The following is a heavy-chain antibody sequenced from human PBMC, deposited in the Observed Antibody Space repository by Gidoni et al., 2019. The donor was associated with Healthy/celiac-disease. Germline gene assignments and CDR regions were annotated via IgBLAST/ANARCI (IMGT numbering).Heavy chain of an antibody. CDR3: AREGYCSGGSCYRGYFQH. J-gene: IGHJ1*01. Sequence: QLLRAGAEVKKPGSSVKVSCKSSGGTFSSYAISWVRQAPGQGLEWMGGIIPIFGTANYAQKVQGRVTITAEKSTSTAYMELSSLRSEDTAVYYCAREGYCSGGSCYRGYFQHWGQGTLVTVSS. V-gene: IGHV1-69*06. CDR1: GGTFSSYA. D-gene: IGHD2-15*01. CDR2: IIPIFGTA.